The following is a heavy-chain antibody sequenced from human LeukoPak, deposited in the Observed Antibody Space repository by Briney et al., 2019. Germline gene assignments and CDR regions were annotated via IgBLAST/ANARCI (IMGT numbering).Heavy chain of an antibody. CDR3: ARGEGALNN. CDR2: INHSGRT. J-gene: IGHJ4*02. CDR1: DESFSGTF. D-gene: IGHD3-16*01. V-gene: IGHV4-34*01. Sequence: SETLSLTCDKDDESFSGTFWNWIRQPPGTGLEWIGEINHSGRTNYNPSLKSRVTFSLDTSKNQFSLRLKSVTAADTAVYFCARGEGALNNWGRGTLVTVSS.